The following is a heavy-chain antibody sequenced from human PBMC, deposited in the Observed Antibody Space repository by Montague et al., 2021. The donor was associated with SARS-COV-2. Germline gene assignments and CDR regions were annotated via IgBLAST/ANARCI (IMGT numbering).Heavy chain of an antibody. V-gene: IGHV4-39*07. CDR1: GGSISGCNYY. Sequence: SETLSLTCGVYGGSISGCNYYWSCLRQRTGLEWDWMGRNGGIGNYNLSLKSRLNISADTSKIKFSLKRTSVAAADTAVYYCARLRDGVVPSSVLGVGPCYSYYYIGVWGKGTTVTV. CDR3: ARLRDGVVPSSVLGVGPCYSYYYIGV. D-gene: IGHD2-21*01. J-gene: IGHJ6*03. CDR2: GRNGGIG.